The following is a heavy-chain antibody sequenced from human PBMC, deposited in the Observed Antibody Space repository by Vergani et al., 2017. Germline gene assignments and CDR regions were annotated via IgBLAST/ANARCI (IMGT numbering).Heavy chain of an antibody. CDR2: IKQDGSGK. D-gene: IGHD6-13*01. Sequence: EVQLVESGGDLVQPGGSLRLSCAASGFTFSSYWMSWVRQAPGKGLEWLANIKQDGSGKYYGDSVKGRFTISRDNAKNSLYLQLNSLRAEDTAVYYCARDGVAAAGSHPLRYYDYYGMDVWGQGTMVTVSS. V-gene: IGHV3-7*04. CDR1: GFTFSSYW. J-gene: IGHJ6*02. CDR3: ARDGVAAAGSHPLRYYDYYGMDV.